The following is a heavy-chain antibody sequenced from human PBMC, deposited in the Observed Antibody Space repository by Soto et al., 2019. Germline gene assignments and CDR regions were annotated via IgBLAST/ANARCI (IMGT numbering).Heavy chain of an antibody. V-gene: IGHV3-23*01. D-gene: IGHD2-15*01. CDR2: MSGSGDRT. J-gene: IGHJ4*02. CDR1: GFTFSSFA. Sequence: GGSLRLSCAASGFTFSSFAMNWVRQAPGKGLEWVSVMSGSGDRTYYADSVKGRFTISRDNSKNTVYLQMNSLRAEDTAVYYCAKDTYGSGDRGMFDYWGQGTLVTVSS. CDR3: AKDTYGSGDRGMFDY.